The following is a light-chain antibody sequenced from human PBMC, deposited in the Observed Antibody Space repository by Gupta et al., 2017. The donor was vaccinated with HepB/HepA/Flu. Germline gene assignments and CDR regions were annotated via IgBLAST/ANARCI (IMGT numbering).Light chain of an antibody. CDR2: DVS. V-gene: IGLV2-14*01. CDR1: SSDVGGYNY. CDR3: SSYTSSSTLGYVV. J-gene: IGLJ2*01. Sequence: QSALTQPASVSGSPGQSITISCTGTSSDVGGYNYVSWYQQHPGKAPKLMIYDVSNRPSGVSNRFSGSKSGKTASLTISGLQAEDEADYYCSSYTSSSTLGYVVFGGGTKLTVL.